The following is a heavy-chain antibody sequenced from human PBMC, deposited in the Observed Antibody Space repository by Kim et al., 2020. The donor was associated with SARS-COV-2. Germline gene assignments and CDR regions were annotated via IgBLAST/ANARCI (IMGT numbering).Heavy chain of an antibody. CDR2: MSYDGSKK. D-gene: IGHD2-2*01. Sequence: GGSLRLSCAASGFTFRSYGMHWVRQAPGKGLEWVAVMSYDGSKKYYGDSVKGRFTISRDNSKNTLSLQMNSLRFEDTAVYYCAKCQAYCSSTSCYEDYYYGMDVWKQGNTVTVSS. J-gene: IGHJ6*01. V-gene: IGHV3-30*18. CDR3: AKCQAYCSSTSCYEDYYYGMDV. CDR1: GFTFRSYG.